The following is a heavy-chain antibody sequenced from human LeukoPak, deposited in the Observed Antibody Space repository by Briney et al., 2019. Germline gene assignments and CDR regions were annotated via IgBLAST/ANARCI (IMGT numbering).Heavy chain of an antibody. CDR1: GFTFSSYG. D-gene: IGHD3-10*01. CDR2: IWYDGSNK. J-gene: IGHJ4*02. CDR3: ANHASGSYYNSDY. V-gene: IGHV3-33*06. Sequence: GGSLRLSCAASGFTFSSYGMHWVRQAPGKGLEWVAVIWYDGSNKYYADSVKGRFTISRDNSKNTLYLQMNSLRAEDTAVYYCANHASGSYYNSDYWGQGTLVTVSS.